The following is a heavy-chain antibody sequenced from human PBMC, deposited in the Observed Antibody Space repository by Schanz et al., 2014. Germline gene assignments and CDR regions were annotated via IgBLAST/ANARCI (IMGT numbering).Heavy chain of an antibody. Sequence: VQLVQSGAEVKKPGASVKVSCKASGYTFVSYSMHWVRQAPGQGLEWMGIVNPSVRGTHFAREFQGRVTVTSDTSTSTGYMELSSLRSEDTAVYYCATGKGDILTGRYWGQGTLVTVSS. V-gene: IGHV1-46*01. CDR1: GYTFVSYS. CDR2: VNPSVRGT. D-gene: IGHD3-9*01. CDR3: ATGKGDILTGRY. J-gene: IGHJ4*02.